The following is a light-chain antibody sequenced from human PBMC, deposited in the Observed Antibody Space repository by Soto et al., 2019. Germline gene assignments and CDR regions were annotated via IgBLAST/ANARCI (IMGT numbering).Light chain of an antibody. V-gene: IGKV3-20*01. CDR3: QQYHNSPLT. CDR2: DST. CDR1: QSIHTS. Sequence: EIVLTQSPAALSSFPGERVTRTCRASQSIHTSLAWYQQKSGKPPRLVIYDSTLRANGVPDRFGGSGSGTDFTLTISRLEPEDFAVYYCQQYHNSPLTFGQGTKVDI. J-gene: IGKJ1*01.